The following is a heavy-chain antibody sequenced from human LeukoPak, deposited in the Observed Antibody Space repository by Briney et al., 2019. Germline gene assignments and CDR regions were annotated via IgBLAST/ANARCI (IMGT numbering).Heavy chain of an antibody. J-gene: IGHJ4*02. V-gene: IGHV4-30-2*01. D-gene: IGHD3-10*01. CDR1: GGSISSGGYS. Sequence: SETLSLTCAVSGGSISSGGYSWSWIRQPPGKGLEWIGYIYHSGSTYYNPSLKSRVTISVDRSKNQFSLKLSSVTAADTAVYYCARPYYYGSGNSMDYWGQGTLVTVSS. CDR3: ARPYYYGSGNSMDY. CDR2: IYHSGST.